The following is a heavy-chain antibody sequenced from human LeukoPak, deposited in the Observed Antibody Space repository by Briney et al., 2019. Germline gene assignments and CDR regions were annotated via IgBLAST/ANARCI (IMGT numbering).Heavy chain of an antibody. V-gene: IGHV3-7*01. D-gene: IGHD3-9*01. CDR1: GFTFSSYW. Sequence: GGSLRLSCAASGFTFSSYWMSWVRQGPGKGLEWVANIKQDGSEKYYVDSVKGRLTISRDNAKNSLYLQMNSLRAEDTAVYYCANYDIFLYYFDYWGQGTLVTVSS. J-gene: IGHJ4*02. CDR3: ANYDIFLYYFDY. CDR2: IKQDGSEK.